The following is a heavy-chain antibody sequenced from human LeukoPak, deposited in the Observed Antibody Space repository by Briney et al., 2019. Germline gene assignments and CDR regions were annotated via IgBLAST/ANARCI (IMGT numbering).Heavy chain of an antibody. V-gene: IGHV3-21*01. Sequence: GGSLRLSCAASGFTFSSYYMSWVRQAPGKGLEWVSSISSSSTYMFYADSVRGRFTISRDNAKNSLYLQVNSLRAEDTAVYYCARDRGSGWHTFDYWGQGTLVTVSS. D-gene: IGHD6-19*01. CDR1: GFTFSSYY. J-gene: IGHJ4*02. CDR2: ISSSSTYM. CDR3: ARDRGSGWHTFDY.